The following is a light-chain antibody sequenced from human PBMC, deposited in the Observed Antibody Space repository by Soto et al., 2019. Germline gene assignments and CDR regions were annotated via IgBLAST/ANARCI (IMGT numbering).Light chain of an antibody. V-gene: IGKV3-20*01. CDR2: GTS. CDR3: QQYDNAVYT. J-gene: IGKJ2*01. Sequence: ENVLTQSPGTLSLSPGERATLSCRASQSIDSSYLAWYQQKPGQAPRLLIYGTSSRATGIPDRFSGSGSGTDFTLTINTLEPEDFAVYYCQQYDNAVYTFGQGTKLEIK. CDR1: QSIDSSY.